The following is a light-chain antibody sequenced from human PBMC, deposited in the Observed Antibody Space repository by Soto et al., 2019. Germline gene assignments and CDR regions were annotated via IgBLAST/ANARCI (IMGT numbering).Light chain of an antibody. V-gene: IGKV3-20*01. CDR1: QSIGTY. Sequence: EIVLNQAPSTMTVTAGGRATLYCRASQSIGTYLAWYQQKPGQAPRLLIYGASNRATGIPDRFSGSGSGTDFTLTISRLEPEDFAVYYCQQYGSSGTFGQGTKVDIK. CDR3: QQYGSSGT. J-gene: IGKJ1*01. CDR2: GAS.